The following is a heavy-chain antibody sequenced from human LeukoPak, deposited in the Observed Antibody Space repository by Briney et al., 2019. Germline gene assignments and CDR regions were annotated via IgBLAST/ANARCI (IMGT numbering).Heavy chain of an antibody. D-gene: IGHD3-16*01. V-gene: IGHV1-69*04. CDR1: GGTFSSYA. CDR2: IIPILGIA. Sequence: SVKVSCKASGGTFSSYAISWVRQAPGQGLEWMGRIIPILGIANYAQKFQGRVTITADKSTSTAYMELSSLRSEDTAVYYCARSDGDYYYMDVWGKGTTVTVSS. J-gene: IGHJ6*03. CDR3: ARSDGDYYYMDV.